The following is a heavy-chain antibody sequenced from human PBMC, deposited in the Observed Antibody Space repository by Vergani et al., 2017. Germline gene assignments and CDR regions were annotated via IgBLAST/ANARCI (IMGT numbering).Heavy chain of an antibody. CDR2: IGGSGGST. J-gene: IGHJ6*02. CDR3: AKANPRNSGYDYLYYYHAMDV. Sequence: EVQLLESGGDLVQPGGSLRLFCAASGFTFNHYAMNWVRQAPGKGLEWVSGIGGSGGSTYYAGSVKGRFTISRDSSKNTLYLQMNSLSAGDTAVYYCAKANPRNSGYDYLYYYHAMDVWGQGTTVTVSS. D-gene: IGHD5-12*01. V-gene: IGHV3-23*01. CDR1: GFTFNHYA.